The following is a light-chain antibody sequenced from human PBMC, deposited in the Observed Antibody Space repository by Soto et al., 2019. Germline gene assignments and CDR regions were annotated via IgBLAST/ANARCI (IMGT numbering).Light chain of an antibody. V-gene: IGKV1-39*01. CDR1: QSISSY. Sequence: DIQRPRAPYSGSASVGDRVTITCRASQSISSYLNWYQQKPGKAPKLLIYAASSLQSGVPSRFSGSGSGTDFTLTISSLQPEDFATYYCQQSYSTPVTFGGGTKVDTK. CDR3: QQSYSTPVT. J-gene: IGKJ4*01. CDR2: AAS.